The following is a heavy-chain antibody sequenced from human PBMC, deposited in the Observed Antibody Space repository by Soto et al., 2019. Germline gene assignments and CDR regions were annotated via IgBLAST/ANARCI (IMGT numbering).Heavy chain of an antibody. Sequence: QVQLVESGGGVVQPGRSLRLSCAASGFTFSSYGMHWVRQAPGKGLEWVAVISYDGSNKYYADSVKGRFTISRDNSKNRLYLQMNSLRAEDTAVYYCAKDQAEQQLVPTYYFDYWGQGTLVTVSS. CDR3: AKDQAEQQLVPTYYFDY. V-gene: IGHV3-30*18. D-gene: IGHD6-13*01. CDR2: ISYDGSNK. CDR1: GFTFSSYG. J-gene: IGHJ4*02.